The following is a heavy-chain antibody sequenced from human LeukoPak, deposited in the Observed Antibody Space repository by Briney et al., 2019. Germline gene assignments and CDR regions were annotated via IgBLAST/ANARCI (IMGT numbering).Heavy chain of an antibody. D-gene: IGHD2-2*01. V-gene: IGHV3-30*12. CDR3: ARGERDIVVVPDTNFDC. CDR2: ISYDGINK. Sequence: PGGSLRLSCAVSGFTFSSYGMHWVRQAPGKGLEWVAVISYDGINKHYADSVKGRFTISRDNSKNTLYLQMNSLRAEDTAVYYCARGERDIVVVPDTNFDCWGQGTLVTVSS. J-gene: IGHJ4*02. CDR1: GFTFSSYG.